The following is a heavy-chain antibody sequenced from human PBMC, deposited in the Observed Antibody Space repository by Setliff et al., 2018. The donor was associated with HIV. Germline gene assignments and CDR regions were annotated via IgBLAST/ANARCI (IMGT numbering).Heavy chain of an antibody. V-gene: IGHV3-33*08. D-gene: IGHD6-13*01. Sequence: GGSLRLSCAASGFTFSSYHMHWVRQAPGKGLEWVAAIEYDGSNEYYVDSVKGRFTIYRDNAKDSLYLEMYSLRAEDTAVYYCARDRAAGRISAGGIFHWGQGTLVTVSS. CDR3: ARDRAAGRISAGGIFH. CDR2: IEYDGSNE. J-gene: IGHJ4*02. CDR1: GFTFSSYH.